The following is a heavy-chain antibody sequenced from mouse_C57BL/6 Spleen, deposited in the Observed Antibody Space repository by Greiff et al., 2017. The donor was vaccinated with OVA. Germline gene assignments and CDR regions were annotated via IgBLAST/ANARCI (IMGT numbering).Heavy chain of an antibody. Sequence: VQLVESGPGLVQPSQSLSITCTVSGFSLTSYGVHWVRQSPGKGLEWLGVIWRGGSTDYNAAFMSRLSITKDNSKSQVFFKMNSLQADDTAIYYCAKNKAYDYDGVDYWGQGTSVTVSS. CDR1: GFSLTSYG. CDR2: IWRGGST. V-gene: IGHV2-5*01. J-gene: IGHJ4*01. CDR3: AKNKAYDYDGVDY. D-gene: IGHD2-4*01.